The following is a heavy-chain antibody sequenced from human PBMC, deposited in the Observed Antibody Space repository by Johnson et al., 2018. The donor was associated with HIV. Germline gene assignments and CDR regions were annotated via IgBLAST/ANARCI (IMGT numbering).Heavy chain of an antibody. CDR2: INWNGGRT. V-gene: IGHV3-20*04. D-gene: IGHD6-19*01. Sequence: VQLVESGGGLVKPGGSLRLSCAASGITFSNAWMSWVRQGSGKGLEWVSGINWNGGRTGYADSVKGRFTISRDNAKKSLYLQMNSLKTEDTAVYYCTTSYSSGWYGANDAFDIWGQGTMVTVSS. CDR1: GITFSNAW. CDR3: TTSYSSGWYGANDAFDI. J-gene: IGHJ3*02.